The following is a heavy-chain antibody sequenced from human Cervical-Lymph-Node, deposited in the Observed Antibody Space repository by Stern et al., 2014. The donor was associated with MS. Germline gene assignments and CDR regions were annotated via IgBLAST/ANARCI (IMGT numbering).Heavy chain of an antibody. V-gene: IGHV3-33*06. J-gene: IGHJ4*02. CDR1: GFTFSSYG. Sequence: VQLVASGGGVVQPGRSLRLSCAASGFTFSSYGIHWVRQTPGKGLEWVAVIWYDGSNKYYADSVKGRFTISRDNSENTAYLQMNSLRVEDTAVYYCAKGDSSSPLEYWGQGTLVTVSS. CDR3: AKGDSSSPLEY. CDR2: IWYDGSNK. D-gene: IGHD6-6*01.